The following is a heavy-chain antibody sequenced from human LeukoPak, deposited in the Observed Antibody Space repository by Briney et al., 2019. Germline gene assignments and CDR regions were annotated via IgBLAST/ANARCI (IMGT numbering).Heavy chain of an antibody. CDR1: GDSSSSGDYF. Sequence: PSQTLSLTCTVSGDSSSSGDYFWNWIRQPPGKGLEWIGYIYYSGSTYYNPSLKSRVSISVDTSKNQLSLQLNSVTPDDTAVYYCARSEQWLDNWGQGTLVTVSS. D-gene: IGHD6-19*01. J-gene: IGHJ4*02. CDR2: IYYSGST. V-gene: IGHV4-30-4*08. CDR3: ARSEQWLDN.